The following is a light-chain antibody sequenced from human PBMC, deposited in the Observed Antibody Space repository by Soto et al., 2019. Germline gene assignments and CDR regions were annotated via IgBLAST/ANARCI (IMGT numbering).Light chain of an antibody. CDR2: DVS. V-gene: IGLV2-14*03. CDR1: SSDVGGYNY. Sequence: QSALTQPASVSGSPGQSITISCTGTSSDVGGYNYVSWYQQHPGKAPKLMIYDVSNRPSGVSNRFSGSKSGNTASLTISGLLAEDEADYYCSSYPTSSTRVFGTGTKLTVL. CDR3: SSYPTSSTRV. J-gene: IGLJ1*01.